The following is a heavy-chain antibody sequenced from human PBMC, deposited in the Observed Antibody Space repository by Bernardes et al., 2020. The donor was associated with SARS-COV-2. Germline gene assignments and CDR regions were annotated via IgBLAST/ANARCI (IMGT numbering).Heavy chain of an antibody. J-gene: IGHJ4*02. V-gene: IGHV3-48*02. Sequence: GALSLSCAASGFTFSSYSMNWVRQAPGEGLEWVAYISSSSSTIYYADSVKGRFTISRDNAKNSLYLQMNSLRDEDTAVYYCARDFTIFPNYFDYWGQGTLVPVSS. CDR1: GFTFSSYS. D-gene: IGHD3-3*01. CDR2: ISSSSSTI. CDR3: ARDFTIFPNYFDY.